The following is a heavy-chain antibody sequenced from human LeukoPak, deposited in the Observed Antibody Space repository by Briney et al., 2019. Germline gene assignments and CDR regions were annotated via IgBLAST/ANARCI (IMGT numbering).Heavy chain of an antibody. Sequence: PGGSLRLSCAASGFTFSNYAMHWVRQAPGKGLEWVAVISYDGSNKYYTDSVKGRFTISGDSSKNTLYLQMNSLRAEDTAVYYCARDPYSGSYGNYYYYFMDVWGKGTTVTISS. V-gene: IGHV3-30*04. CDR2: ISYDGSNK. CDR3: ARDPYSGSYGNYYYYFMDV. CDR1: GFTFSNYA. J-gene: IGHJ6*03. D-gene: IGHD1-26*01.